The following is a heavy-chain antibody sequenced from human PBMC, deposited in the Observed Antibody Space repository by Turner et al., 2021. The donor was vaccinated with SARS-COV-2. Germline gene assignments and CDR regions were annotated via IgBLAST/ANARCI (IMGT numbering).Heavy chain of an antibody. CDR3: ARDHRPIIVPAAKRAGSYYYGMDV. CDR2: MSSSSSYI. J-gene: IGHJ6*02. CDR1: VFTFSSYS. Sequence: EVQLVESGGGLVKPGGSLRLSCAASVFTFSSYSMNWVRQAPGKGLEWVSSMSSSSSYIYYADSVKGRFTISRDNAKNSLYLQMNSLRAEDTAVYYCARDHRPIIVPAAKRAGSYYYGMDVWGQGTTVTVSS. V-gene: IGHV3-21*01. D-gene: IGHD2-2*01.